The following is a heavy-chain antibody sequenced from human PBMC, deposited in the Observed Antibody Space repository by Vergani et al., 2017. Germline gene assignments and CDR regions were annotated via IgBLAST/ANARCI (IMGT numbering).Heavy chain of an antibody. CDR3: AMQNPYGSAHVDF. V-gene: IGHV4-38-2*01. J-gene: IGHJ4*02. Sequence: QMQLQESGPGLVKSSETLSLNCAVSGSSVGSGYYWGWIRQPPGRGLEWIGCVHRNGNTYYNSSLRSRATISMDTSKNQFSLGLTAVTAADTAVYYCAMQNPYGSAHVDFWGRGVLVTVSA. D-gene: IGHD3-10*01. CDR1: GSSVGSGYY. CDR2: VHRNGNT.